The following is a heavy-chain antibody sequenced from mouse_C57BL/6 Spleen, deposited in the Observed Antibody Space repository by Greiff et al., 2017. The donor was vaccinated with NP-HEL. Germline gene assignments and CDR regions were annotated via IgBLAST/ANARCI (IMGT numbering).Heavy chain of an antibody. V-gene: IGHV1-80*01. D-gene: IGHD2-2*01. CDR2: IYPGDGDT. J-gene: IGHJ4*01. Sequence: QVHVKQSGAELVKPGASVKISCKASGYAFSSYWMNWVKQRPGKGLEWIGQIYPGDGDTNYNGKFKGKATLTADKSSSTAYMQLSSLTSEDSAVYFCASLYGSYAMDYWGQGTSVTVSS. CDR3: ASLYGSYAMDY. CDR1: GYAFSSYW.